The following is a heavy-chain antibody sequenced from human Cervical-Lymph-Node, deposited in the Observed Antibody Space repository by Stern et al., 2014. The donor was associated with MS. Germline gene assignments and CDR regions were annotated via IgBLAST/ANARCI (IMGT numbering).Heavy chain of an antibody. CDR2: IVVGSGNT. Sequence: QLVESGPEVKKPGTSGKVSCKASGFTFTSSAMQRVRQARGKSLDGIGWIVVGSGNTNYAQKFQERVTITRDMSTSTAYMELSSLRSEDTAVYYCAASGGNSYGMDVWGQGTTVTVSS. D-gene: IGHD4-23*01. CDR3: AASGGNSYGMDV. J-gene: IGHJ6*02. CDR1: GFTFTSSA. V-gene: IGHV1-58*02.